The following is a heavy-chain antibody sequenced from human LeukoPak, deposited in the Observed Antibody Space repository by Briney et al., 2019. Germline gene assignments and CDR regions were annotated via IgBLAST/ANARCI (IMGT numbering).Heavy chain of an antibody. CDR2: ISAYNGNT. J-gene: IGHJ4*02. Sequence: VASVKVSCKASGYTFTSYDINWVRQATGQGLEWMGWISAYNGNTNYAQKLQGRVTMTTDTSTSTAYMELRSLRSDDTAVYYCARDWPEGSAYSSGWYEVYWGQGTLVTVSS. CDR1: GYTFTSYD. V-gene: IGHV1-18*01. D-gene: IGHD6-19*01. CDR3: ARDWPEGSAYSSGWYEVY.